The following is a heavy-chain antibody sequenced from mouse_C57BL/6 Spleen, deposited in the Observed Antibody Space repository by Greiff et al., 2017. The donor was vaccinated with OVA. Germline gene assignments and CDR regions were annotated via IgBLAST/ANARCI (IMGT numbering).Heavy chain of an antibody. D-gene: IGHD2-2*01. J-gene: IGHJ2*01. CDR3: ARVDGYDEGGFDY. Sequence: QVQLQQPGAELVKPGASVKMSCKASGYTFTSYWITWVKQRPGQGLEWIGDIYPGSGSTNYNEKFKSKATLTVDTSSSTAYMQLSSLTSEDSAVYYCARVDGYDEGGFDYWGQGTTLTVSS. CDR2: IYPGSGST. CDR1: GYTFTSYW. V-gene: IGHV1-55*01.